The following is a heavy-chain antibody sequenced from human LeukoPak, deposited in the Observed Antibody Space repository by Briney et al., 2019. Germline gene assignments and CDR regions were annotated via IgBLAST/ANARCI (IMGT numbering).Heavy chain of an antibody. V-gene: IGHV1-2*02. Sequence: ASVKVPCKASGYTFTGYYMHWVRQAPGQGLEWMGWINPNSGGTNYAQKFQGRVTMTRDTSIGTAYMELSRLRSDDTAVYYCARQNRVFHYGMDVWGQGTTVTVSS. CDR1: GYTFTGYY. D-gene: IGHD2-21*01. CDR2: INPNSGGT. J-gene: IGHJ6*02. CDR3: ARQNRVFHYGMDV.